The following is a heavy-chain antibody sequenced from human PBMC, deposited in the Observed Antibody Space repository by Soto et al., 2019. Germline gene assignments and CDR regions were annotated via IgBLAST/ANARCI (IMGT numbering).Heavy chain of an antibody. J-gene: IGHJ6*02. V-gene: IGHV1-2*04. CDR2: INPYNGDT. Sequence: GASVKVSCKASGYRFTDYYIHWVRQAPGQGLEWMGWINPYNGDTSYKQKFQGWVTMTRDTSTITAYMELTSPTSDDTAVYYCARECLVFAPSTVNSDHYYYAMDGWGQGTTVTVSS. CDR1: GYRFTDYY. CDR3: ARECLVFAPSTVNSDHYYYAMDG. D-gene: IGHD2-8*02.